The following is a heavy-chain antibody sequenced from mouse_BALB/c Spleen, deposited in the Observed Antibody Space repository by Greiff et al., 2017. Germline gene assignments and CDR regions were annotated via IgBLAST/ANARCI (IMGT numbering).Heavy chain of an antibody. CDR2: INPSNGGT. Sequence: VQLQQSGAELVKPGASVKLSCKASGYTFTSYYMYWVKQRPGQGLEWIGEINPSNGGTNFNEKFKSKATLTVDKSSSTAYMQLSSLTSEDSAVYYCTRGTGTGYFDVWGAGTTVTVSS. CDR3: TRGTGTGYFDV. CDR1: GYTFTSYY. J-gene: IGHJ1*01. D-gene: IGHD4-1*01. V-gene: IGHV1S81*02.